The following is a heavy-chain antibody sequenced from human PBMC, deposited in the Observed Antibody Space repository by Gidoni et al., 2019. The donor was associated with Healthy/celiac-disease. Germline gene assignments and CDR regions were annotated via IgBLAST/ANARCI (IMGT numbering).Heavy chain of an antibody. CDR3: ARGAYCGGDCYSHFDY. Sequence: QVQLVQSGAEVKKPGSSVKVSCKASGGPFSSYAISWVQQAPGQGLEWMGGIIPIFGTANYAQKFQGRVTITADESTSTAYMELSSLRSEDTAVYYCARGAYCGGDCYSHFDYWGQGTLVTVSS. J-gene: IGHJ4*02. CDR2: IIPIFGTA. V-gene: IGHV1-69*01. CDR1: GGPFSSYA. D-gene: IGHD2-21*01.